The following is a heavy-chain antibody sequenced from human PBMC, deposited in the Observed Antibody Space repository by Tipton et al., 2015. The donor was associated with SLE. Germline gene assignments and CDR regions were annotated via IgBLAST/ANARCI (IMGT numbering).Heavy chain of an antibody. CDR2: IHHSGGA. Sequence: LTCTVSGGSISSYYWSWIRQPPGKGLEWIGYIHHSGGANYNPSLKSRVTISVDTSKTQFSLKLSSVTAADTAVYFCARDQVGVGDFDYWGQGTLVTVSS. J-gene: IGHJ4*02. D-gene: IGHD3-16*01. CDR3: ARDQVGVGDFDY. V-gene: IGHV4-59*01. CDR1: GGSISSYY.